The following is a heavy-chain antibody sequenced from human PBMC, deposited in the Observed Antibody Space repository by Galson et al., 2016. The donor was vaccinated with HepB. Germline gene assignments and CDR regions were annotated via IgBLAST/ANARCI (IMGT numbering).Heavy chain of an antibody. CDR2: ISFDGSNN. J-gene: IGHJ4*02. D-gene: IGHD3-16*02. CDR1: GFTFSSYA. Sequence: SLRLSCAASGFTFSSYAMHWVRQAPGKGLEWVAVISFDGSNNFYADSVKGRFTISRDNSKNTLYQKMNRLRAEDTAVYYCARDDDYVWGTYRYTRTVPQYYFDYWGQGTLVTVSS. V-gene: IGHV3-30-3*01. CDR3: ARDDDYVWGTYRYTRTVPQYYFDY.